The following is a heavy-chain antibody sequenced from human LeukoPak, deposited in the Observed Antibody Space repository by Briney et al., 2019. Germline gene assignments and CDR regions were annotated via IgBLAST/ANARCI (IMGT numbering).Heavy chain of an antibody. CDR2: IIPILGIA. V-gene: IGHV1-69*02. J-gene: IGHJ1*01. Sequence: SVKVSCKASGYTFTGYYMHWVRQAPGQGLEWMGRIIPILGIADYAQKFQGRVTITADKSTSTAYMELSSLRSEDTAVYYCATGGDHPYWGPGTLVTVSS. D-gene: IGHD2-21*02. CDR3: ATGGDHPY. CDR1: GYTFTGYY.